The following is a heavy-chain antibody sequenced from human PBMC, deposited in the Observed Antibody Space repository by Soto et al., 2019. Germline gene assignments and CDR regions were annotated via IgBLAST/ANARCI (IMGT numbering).Heavy chain of an antibody. CDR2: IYYSGST. CDR1: GGSISSYF. V-gene: IGHV4-59*01. D-gene: IGHD2-21*02. CDR3: AEVEYCGGDCYFPDY. J-gene: IGHJ4*02. Sequence: QVQLQESGPGLVKPSETLSLTCTVSGGSISSYFWSWIRQPPGKGLEWIGYIYYSGSTNYNPSLRRRVTTSGDTSKNQLSRKLSSVTAADTAVYYCAEVEYCGGDCYFPDYWGQGTLVTVSS.